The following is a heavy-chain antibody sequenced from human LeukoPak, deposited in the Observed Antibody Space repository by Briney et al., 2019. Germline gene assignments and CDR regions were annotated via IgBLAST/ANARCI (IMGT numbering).Heavy chain of an antibody. CDR3: ARENGYNSPFDY. CDR2: IIPILGIA. V-gene: IGHV1-69*04. CDR1: GGAFSSYA. D-gene: IGHD5-24*01. Sequence: SVKVSCKASGGAFSSYAISWVRQAPGQGLEWMGRIIPILGIANYAQKFQGRVTITADKSTSTAYMELSSLRSEDTAVYYCARENGYNSPFDYWGQGTLVTVSS. J-gene: IGHJ4*02.